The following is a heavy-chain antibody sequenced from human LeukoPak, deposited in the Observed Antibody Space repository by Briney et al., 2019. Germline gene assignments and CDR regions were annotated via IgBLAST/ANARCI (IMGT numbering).Heavy chain of an antibody. J-gene: IGHJ4*02. D-gene: IGHD4-23*01. CDR2: IYHTGST. V-gene: IGHV4-59*11. Sequence: SETLSLTCNVSGGSLSSHYWSWVRQSPEKGLEWIGQIYHTGSTHYNPSLRSRFAISVDTSKNKLFLNVKSATAADTAVYYCAREGRWGMKYYFDFWGQGTLVIVSS. CDR1: GGSLSSHY. CDR3: AREGRWGMKYYFDF.